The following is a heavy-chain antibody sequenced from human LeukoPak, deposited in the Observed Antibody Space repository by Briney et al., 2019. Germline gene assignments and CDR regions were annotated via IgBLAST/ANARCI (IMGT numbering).Heavy chain of an antibody. D-gene: IGHD3-22*01. CDR3: ARADSKRGRAFDI. CDR1: GYTFTSYD. CDR2: MNPNSGNT. V-gene: IGHV1-8*03. Sequence: VASVKVSCKASGYTFTSYDINWVRQATGQGLEWMGWMNPNSGNTGYAQKFQGRVTITRNTSISTAYMELSSLTSEDTAVYYCARADSKRGRAFDIWGQGTMVTVSS. J-gene: IGHJ3*02.